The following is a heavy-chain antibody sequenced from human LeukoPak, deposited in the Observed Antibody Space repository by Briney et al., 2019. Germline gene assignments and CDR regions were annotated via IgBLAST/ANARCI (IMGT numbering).Heavy chain of an antibody. J-gene: IGHJ4*02. Sequence: ASVKVSCKASGYTFTSYDINWVRQATGQGLEWMGWMNPNSGNTGYAQKFQGRVTMTRNTSISTAYMELTSLRSEDTAVYYCARYCSGGSCLDCWGQGTLVTVSS. CDR1: GYTFTSYD. CDR3: ARYCSGGSCLDC. CDR2: MNPNSGNT. D-gene: IGHD2-15*01. V-gene: IGHV1-8*01.